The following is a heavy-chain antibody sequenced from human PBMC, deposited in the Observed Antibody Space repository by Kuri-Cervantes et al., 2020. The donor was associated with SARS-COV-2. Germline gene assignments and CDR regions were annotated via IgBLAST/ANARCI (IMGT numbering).Heavy chain of an antibody. D-gene: IGHD5-18*01. J-gene: IGHJ4*02. V-gene: IGHV3-23*01. CDR2: ISGSGGST. CDR1: GFTFGDYA. CDR3: AKGEDTAMVPFDY. Sequence: GGSLRLSCTASGFTFGDYAMSWFRQAPGKGLEWVSAISGSGGSTYYADSVKGRFTISRDNSKNTLYLQMNSLRAEDTAVYYCAKGEDTAMVPFDYWGQGTLVTVSS.